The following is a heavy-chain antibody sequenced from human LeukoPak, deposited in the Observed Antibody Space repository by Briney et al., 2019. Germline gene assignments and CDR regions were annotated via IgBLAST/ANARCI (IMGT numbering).Heavy chain of an antibody. CDR2: IDWNGGGT. V-gene: IGHV3-20*04. CDR3: ARVGLGPDY. D-gene: IGHD1-26*01. Sequence: GGSLRLSCAASGFTFSTYSMNWVRQAPGKGLEWVSGIDWNGGGTGYADSVKGRFTISRDNAENSLYLQMNSLRAEDTALYYCARVGLGPDYWGQGTLVTVSS. CDR1: GFTFSTYS. J-gene: IGHJ4*02.